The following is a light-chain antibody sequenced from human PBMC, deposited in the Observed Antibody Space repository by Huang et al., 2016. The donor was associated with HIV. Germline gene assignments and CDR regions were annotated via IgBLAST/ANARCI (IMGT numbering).Light chain of an antibody. V-gene: IGKV1-8*01. J-gene: IGKJ3*01. CDR3: QQYDIHPLT. CDR1: QDINNF. CDR2: AAS. Sequence: IRMTQSPSSLSASTGDRVTITCRANQDINNFLAWYQQRPGSVPKLLIYAASTLQSGVPSRFSGYGSGTDFTLTIGCLHSEDVATYYCQQYDIHPLTFGPGTRVDIK.